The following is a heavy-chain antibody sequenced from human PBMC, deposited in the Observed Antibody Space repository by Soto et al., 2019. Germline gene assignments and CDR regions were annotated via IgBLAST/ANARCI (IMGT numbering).Heavy chain of an antibody. CDR1: GGTFSSYA. D-gene: IGHD1-7*01. Sequence: SVKVSCKASGGTFSSYAISWVRQAPGQGLEWMGGIIPIFGTANYAQKFQGRVTITADKSTSTAYMELSSLRSEDTAMYYCARSADLTGTTSHFDYWGQGTLVTVSS. J-gene: IGHJ4*02. CDR3: ARSADLTGTTSHFDY. V-gene: IGHV1-69*06. CDR2: IIPIFGTA.